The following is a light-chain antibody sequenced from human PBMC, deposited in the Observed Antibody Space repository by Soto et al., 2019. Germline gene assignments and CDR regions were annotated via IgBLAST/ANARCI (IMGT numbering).Light chain of an antibody. J-gene: IGKJ5*01. CDR2: DAS. CDR1: QSVGSY. CDR3: QQRSNWPT. Sequence: EIVLTQSPATLSLSPGERATLSCRASQSVGSYLAWYQHKPGQAPRLLIYDASNRATGIPARFSGSGYGTDFTLTISSLEPEDFAVYYCQQRSNWPTFGQGTRLEIK. V-gene: IGKV3-11*01.